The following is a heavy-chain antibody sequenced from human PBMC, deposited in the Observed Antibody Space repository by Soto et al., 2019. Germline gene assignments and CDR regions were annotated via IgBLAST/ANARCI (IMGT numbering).Heavy chain of an antibody. CDR1: GFTFSNYG. CDR2: IWHDGSNK. J-gene: IGHJ4*02. Sequence: GGSLRLSCAASGFTFSNYGFHWVRQAPGKGLEWVAVIWHDGSNKYYADAVKGRFTISRDNSKKTLYLQMNSLRAEDTAVYSCARATLSRFGELWPYYFDYWGQGPLVTVSS. V-gene: IGHV3-33*01. D-gene: IGHD3-10*01. CDR3: ARATLSRFGELWPYYFDY.